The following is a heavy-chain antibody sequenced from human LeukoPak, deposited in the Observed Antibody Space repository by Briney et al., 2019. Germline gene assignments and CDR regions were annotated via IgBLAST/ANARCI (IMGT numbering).Heavy chain of an antibody. CDR2: ISSSGSTI. CDR1: GFTFSSYE. J-gene: IGHJ4*02. CDR3: ARGRGYDFWNGYYCD. V-gene: IGHV3-48*03. D-gene: IGHD3-3*01. Sequence: QPGGSLRLFCAASGFTFSSYEMNWVRQAPGKGLEWVSYISSSGSTIYYADSVKGRFTISRDNAKNSLYLQMNSLRAEDTAVYYCARGRGYDFWNGYYCDWGQGTLVTVSS.